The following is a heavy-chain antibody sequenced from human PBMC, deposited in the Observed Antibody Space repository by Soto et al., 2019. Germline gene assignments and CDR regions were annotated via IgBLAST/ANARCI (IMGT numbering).Heavy chain of an antibody. CDR3: ARQRTSVVTQAYFDV. CDR2: IHYSGTT. V-gene: IGHV4-31*03. Sequence: PSETLSLTCTVSGDSITAGGHYWAWIRQHPEKGLEWLGYIHYSGTTDYNPSLKSRLTVSVDTSKNQFSLSLSSVTAADTALYFCARQRTSVVTQAYFDVWGPGSLVTVSS. J-gene: IGHJ4*02. D-gene: IGHD2-21*02. CDR1: GDSITAGGHY.